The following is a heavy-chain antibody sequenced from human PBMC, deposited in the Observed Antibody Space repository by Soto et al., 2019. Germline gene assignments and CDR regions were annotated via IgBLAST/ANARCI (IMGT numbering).Heavy chain of an antibody. CDR2: IIPIFGTA. CDR1: GGTFSSYA. J-gene: IGHJ5*02. D-gene: IGHD3-16*01. V-gene: IGHV1-69*13. CDR3: ARFNSRLVFGNWFDP. Sequence: SVKVSCKASGGTFSSYAISWVRQAPGQGLEWMGGIIPIFGTANYAQKFQGRVTITADESTSTAYMELSSLRSEDTAVYYCARFNSRLVFGNWFDPWGQGTLVTVSS.